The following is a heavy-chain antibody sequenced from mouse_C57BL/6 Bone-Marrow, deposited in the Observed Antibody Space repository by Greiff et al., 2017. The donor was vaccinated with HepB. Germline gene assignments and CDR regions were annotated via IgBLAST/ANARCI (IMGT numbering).Heavy chain of an antibody. CDR2: IDPSDSET. CDR3: ARSWYGYPYAMDY. Sequence: QVQLKQSGAELVRPGSSVKLSCKASGYTFTSYWMHWVKQRPIQGLEWIGNIDPSDSETHYNQKFKDKATLTVDKSSSTAYMQLSSLTSEDSAVYYCARSWYGYPYAMDYWGQGTSVTVSS. J-gene: IGHJ4*01. V-gene: IGHV1-52*01. D-gene: IGHD2-2*01. CDR1: GYTFTSYW.